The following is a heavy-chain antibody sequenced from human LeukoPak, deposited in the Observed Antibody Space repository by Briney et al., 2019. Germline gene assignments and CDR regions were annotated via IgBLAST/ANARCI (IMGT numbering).Heavy chain of an antibody. CDR3: AGRGLLRDY. CDR2: IYYNGST. V-gene: IGHV4-59*01. D-gene: IGHD4-17*01. Sequence: SETLSLTCTVSGGSISSYYWSWIRQPPGKGLEWIGYIYYNGSTNYNPSLKSRVTISVDTSKNQFSLKLSSVTAADTAVYYCAGRGLLRDYWGQGTLVTVSS. J-gene: IGHJ4*02. CDR1: GGSISSYY.